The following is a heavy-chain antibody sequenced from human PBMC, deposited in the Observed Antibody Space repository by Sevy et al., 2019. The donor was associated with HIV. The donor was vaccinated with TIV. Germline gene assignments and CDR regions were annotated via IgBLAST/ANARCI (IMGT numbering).Heavy chain of an antibody. CDR2: LKQKAYGGTL. V-gene: IGHV3-49*04. J-gene: IGHJ4*02. Sequence: GGSLRLSCTGSGFTFGDYAMSWVRQAPGKGLEWVAFLKQKAYGGTLDYAASVKGRFSISRDDSKSIAHLQMNDLKTEDIAIYYCTRWKGAHSIFDYWGQGALVTVSS. D-gene: IGHD1-1*01. CDR1: GFTFGDYA. CDR3: TRWKGAHSIFDY.